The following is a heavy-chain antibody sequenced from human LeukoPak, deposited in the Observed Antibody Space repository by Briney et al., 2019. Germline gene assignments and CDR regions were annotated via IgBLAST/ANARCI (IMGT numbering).Heavy chain of an antibody. J-gene: IGHJ4*02. V-gene: IGHV3-15*01. CDR1: GFTFSNAW. Sequence: GGSLRLSCAASGFTFSNAWMSWVRQAPGKGLEWVGRIKSKTDGGTTDYAAPVKGRFTISRDDSKNTLYLRMNSLKTEDTAVYYCTTSNYYDGAGFDYWGQGTLVTVSS. CDR2: IKSKTDGGTT. D-gene: IGHD3-22*01. CDR3: TTSNYYDGAGFDY.